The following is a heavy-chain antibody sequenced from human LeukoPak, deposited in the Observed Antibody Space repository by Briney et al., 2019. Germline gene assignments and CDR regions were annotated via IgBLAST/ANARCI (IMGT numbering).Heavy chain of an antibody. Sequence: ASVKVSFKASGYTFTSYYMHWVRQAPGQGLEWMGIINPSGGSTSYAQKFQGRVTMTRDMSTSTVYMELSSLRSEDTAVYYCARAGGYRSGGSCYSPLNYCYYMDVWGKGTTVTVSS. CDR2: INPSGGST. J-gene: IGHJ6*03. CDR1: GYTFTSYY. D-gene: IGHD2-15*01. V-gene: IGHV1-46*01. CDR3: ARAGGYRSGGSCYSPLNYCYYMDV.